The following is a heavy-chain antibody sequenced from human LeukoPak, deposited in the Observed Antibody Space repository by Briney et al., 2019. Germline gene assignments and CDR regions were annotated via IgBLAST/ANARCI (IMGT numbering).Heavy chain of an antibody. Sequence: SETLSLSCAVYGGSFSGYDWSWIRQPPGKGLEWIGEINHSGSTNYNPSLKSRVTISVDTSKNQFTLKLSSVTAADTAVYYCARDLRSIPVLYDIWGQGTMVTVSS. CDR3: ARDLRSIPVLYDI. D-gene: IGHD2-2*02. V-gene: IGHV4-34*01. CDR1: GGSFSGYD. CDR2: INHSGST. J-gene: IGHJ3*02.